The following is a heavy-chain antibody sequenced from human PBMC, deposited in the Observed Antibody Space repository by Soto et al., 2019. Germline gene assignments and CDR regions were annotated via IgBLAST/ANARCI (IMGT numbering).Heavy chain of an antibody. CDR3: AEETYSGPLDY. CDR1: GFTFSSYG. D-gene: IGHD2-15*01. J-gene: IGHJ4*02. V-gene: IGHV3-30*18. CDR2: ISYDGSNK. Sequence: QVQLVESGGGVVQPGRSLRLSCAASGFTFSSYGMHWVRQAPGKGLEWVAVISYDGSNKYYADSVKGRFTISRDNSKNTLYLQMTSLRAEDTAVYYCAEETYSGPLDYWGQGTLVTVSS.